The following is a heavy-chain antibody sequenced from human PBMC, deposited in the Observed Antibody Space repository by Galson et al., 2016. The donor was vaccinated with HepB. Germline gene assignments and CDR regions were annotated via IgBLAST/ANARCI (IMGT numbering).Heavy chain of an antibody. Sequence: SLRLSCAASGFSITNYGLHWVRQAPGKGLEWVAIIWYDGSNKYYADSVRGRVTISRDNSKNTLYLQMKSLRAEDTAVYYCARYSDYRGEYYFFGMDVWGQGTTVTVSS. CDR2: IWYDGSNK. CDR3: ARYSDYRGEYYFFGMDV. J-gene: IGHJ6*02. V-gene: IGHV3-33*01. D-gene: IGHD4-23*01. CDR1: GFSITNYG.